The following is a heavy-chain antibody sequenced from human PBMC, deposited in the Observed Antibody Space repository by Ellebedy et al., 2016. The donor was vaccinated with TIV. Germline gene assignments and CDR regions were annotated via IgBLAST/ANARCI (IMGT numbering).Heavy chain of an antibody. CDR1: GFTFSGSA. CDR2: IRNKADSYAT. D-gene: IGHD1-26*01. CDR3: LRHGSGSYFDY. J-gene: IGHJ4*02. Sequence: GESLKISCAASGFTFSGSAMHWVRQAPGKGLEWVGRIRNKADSYATTYAASVKGRFTISRDDSNNTAYLQMNSLKTEDTAVYYCLRHGSGSYFDYWGQGTLVTVSS. V-gene: IGHV3-73*01.